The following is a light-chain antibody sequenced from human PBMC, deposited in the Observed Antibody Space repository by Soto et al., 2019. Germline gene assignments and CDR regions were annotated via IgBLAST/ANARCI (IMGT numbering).Light chain of an antibody. Sequence: DIQMTQSPSSLSASAGGRVKSTSRASQGISSYLNWYQQKPGKAPKLLIYAASSLQSGVPSRFSGSGSGTDFTLTISRLEPEDFAVYYCQQYGSSSWTFGQGTKVDIK. CDR3: QQYGSSSWT. CDR1: QGISSY. V-gene: IGKV1-39*01. J-gene: IGKJ1*01. CDR2: AAS.